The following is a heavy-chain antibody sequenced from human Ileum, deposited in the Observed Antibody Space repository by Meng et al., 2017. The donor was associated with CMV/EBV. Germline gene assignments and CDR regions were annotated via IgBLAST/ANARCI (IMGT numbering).Heavy chain of an antibody. CDR2: ISSDGTLT. CDR3: GRASPKNCIGDSCSSLVVGY. Sequence: GESLKISCVASGFIFSNYWMHWVRQVPGKGLVWVARISSDGTLTTYADPVKGRFTISRDNAKNTLYLQMDRLRAEDRAVYYCGRASPKNCIGDSCSSLVVGYWGQGTLVTVSS. J-gene: IGHJ4*02. CDR1: GFIFSNYW. V-gene: IGHV3-74*03. D-gene: IGHD2-15*01.